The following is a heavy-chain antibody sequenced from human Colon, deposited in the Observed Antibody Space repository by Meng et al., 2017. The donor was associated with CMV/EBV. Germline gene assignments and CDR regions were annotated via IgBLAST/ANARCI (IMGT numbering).Heavy chain of an antibody. Sequence: QVQRVQAGAEVNKPGASVQVSCKASEYTFTGYYMHWVRQAPGQGLEWMGWINPNSGGTNYAQKFQGRVTMTRDTSITTAYMELSRLRSDDTAVYYCARDWYPGDRRGSFDYWGQGTLVTVSS. J-gene: IGHJ4*02. CDR3: ARDWYPGDRRGSFDY. V-gene: IGHV1-2*02. D-gene: IGHD3-22*01. CDR1: EYTFTGYY. CDR2: INPNSGGT.